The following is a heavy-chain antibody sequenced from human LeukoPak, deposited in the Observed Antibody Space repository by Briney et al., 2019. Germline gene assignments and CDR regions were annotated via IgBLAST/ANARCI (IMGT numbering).Heavy chain of an antibody. J-gene: IGHJ3*02. Sequence: SETLSLTCAVYGGSFSGYYWSWIRQPPGKGLEWIGEINHSGSTNYNPSLKSRVTISVDTSKNQFSLKLSSVTAADTAVYYCARDPSGTYYPRVSGALDIWGQGTMVTVSS. CDR2: INHSGST. D-gene: IGHD1-26*01. CDR3: ARDPSGTYYPRVSGALDI. CDR1: GGSFSGYY. V-gene: IGHV4-34*01.